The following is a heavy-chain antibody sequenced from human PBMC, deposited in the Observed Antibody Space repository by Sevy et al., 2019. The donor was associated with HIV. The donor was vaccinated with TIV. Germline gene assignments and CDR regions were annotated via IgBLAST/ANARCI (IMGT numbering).Heavy chain of an antibody. D-gene: IGHD2-2*01. J-gene: IGHJ6*02. V-gene: IGHV3-21*01. CDR1: GFTFGDYA. Sequence: GGSLRLSCTASGFTFGDYAMSWVRQAPGKGLEWVSSISSKNDYIFYADSVKGRFTISKDNAKNSLYLQMNSLRVEDTAVYYCAREGDCIGIDCYDDWRLPSYYYYPLDVWGQGTTVTVSS. CDR2: ISSKNDYI. CDR3: AREGDCIGIDCYDDWRLPSYYYYPLDV.